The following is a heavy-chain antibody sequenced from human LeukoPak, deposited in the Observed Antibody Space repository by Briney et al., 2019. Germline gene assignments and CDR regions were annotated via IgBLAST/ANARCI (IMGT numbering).Heavy chain of an antibody. D-gene: IGHD6-6*01. CDR2: FIPVFGTA. CDR1: GGTFSSYA. J-gene: IGHJ5*02. V-gene: IGHV1-69*01. CDR3: AKGSSSSDWFGP. Sequence: SVKVSCKASGGTFSSYAISWVRQAPGQGLEWMGGFIPVFGTANYAQKFQGRVTITADESTSTAYMELSSLRSEDTALYYCAKGSSSSDWFGPWGQGTLVTVSS.